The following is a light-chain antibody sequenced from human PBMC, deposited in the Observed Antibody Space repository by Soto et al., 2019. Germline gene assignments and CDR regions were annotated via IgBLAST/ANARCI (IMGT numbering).Light chain of an antibody. J-gene: IGLJ2*01. CDR3: QTWATGIRV. CDR2: LDSDGRH. V-gene: IGLV4-69*01. CDR1: SGHNTYA. Sequence: QSVLTQSPSASASLGASVKLTCTLSSGHNTYAIAWHQHQQEKGPRYLMKLDSDGRHIRGDGIPDRFSGSSSVAERYLTLSGLQSEDEADYYCQTWATGIRVFGGGTKLTVL.